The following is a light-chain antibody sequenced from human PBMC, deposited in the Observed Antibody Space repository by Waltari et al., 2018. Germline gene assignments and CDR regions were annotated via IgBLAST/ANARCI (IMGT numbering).Light chain of an antibody. J-gene: IGLJ2*01. V-gene: IGLV2-11*01. CDR1: SSDVGGYNY. CDR2: DVS. CDR3: CSYAGSYTVV. Sequence: QSALTQPRSVSGSPGQSVTISCTGTSSDVGGYNYVSWYHQHPGKAPKLLVYDVSKRPSGVPDRFSGSKSGNTASLASSGLQAEDEADYYCCSYAGSYTVVFGGGTKLTVL.